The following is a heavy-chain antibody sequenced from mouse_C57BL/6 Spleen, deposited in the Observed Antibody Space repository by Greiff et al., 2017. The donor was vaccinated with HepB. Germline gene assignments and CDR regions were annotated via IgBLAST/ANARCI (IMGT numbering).Heavy chain of an antibody. CDR2: ISYDGSN. V-gene: IGHV3-6*01. CDR3: ARERDYYGSSYGY. J-gene: IGHJ2*01. CDR1: GYSITSGYY. D-gene: IGHD1-1*01. Sequence: VQLQQSGPGLVKPSQSLSLTCSVTGYSITSGYYSNWIRQFPGNNLEWMGYISYDGSNNYNPSLKNRISITRDTSKNQFFLKLNSVTTEDTATYYCARERDYYGSSYGYWGQGTTLTVSS.